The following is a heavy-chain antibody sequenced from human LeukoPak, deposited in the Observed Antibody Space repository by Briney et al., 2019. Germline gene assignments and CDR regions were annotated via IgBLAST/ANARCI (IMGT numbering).Heavy chain of an antibody. CDR2: ISSSGSTI. CDR3: ARAFSNYDPDQNYYYYYYMDV. Sequence: PGGSLRLSCAASGFTFSSYEMNWVRQAPGKGLEWVSYISSSGSTIYYADSVKGRFTISRDNAKNSLYLQMNSLRAEDTAVYYCARAFSNYDPDQNYYYYYYMDVWGKGTTVTVSS. D-gene: IGHD4-11*01. J-gene: IGHJ6*03. V-gene: IGHV3-48*03. CDR1: GFTFSSYE.